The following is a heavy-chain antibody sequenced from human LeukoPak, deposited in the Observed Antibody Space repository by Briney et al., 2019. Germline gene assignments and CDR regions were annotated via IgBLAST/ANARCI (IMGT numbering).Heavy chain of an antibody. CDR2: IYYSGST. Sequence: SETLSLTCTVSGGSISSYYWSWIRQPPGKGLEWIGYIYYSGSTNYNPSLKSRVTISVDTSKNQFSLKLSSVTAADTAVYYCARFSKDGYGYPALDYWGQGTLVTVSS. CDR3: ARFSKDGYGYPALDY. J-gene: IGHJ4*02. V-gene: IGHV4-59*01. CDR1: GGSISSYY. D-gene: IGHD5-18*01.